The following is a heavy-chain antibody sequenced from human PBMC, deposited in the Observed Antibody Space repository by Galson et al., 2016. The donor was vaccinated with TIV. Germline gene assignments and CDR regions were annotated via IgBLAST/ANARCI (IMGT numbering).Heavy chain of an antibody. Sequence: SVKVSCKASGCTFNRYGISWVRQAPGQGLQWMGGIIPVFGTTTYSQDFQGRVAVTADESTGTAYMELSGLRFDDTAVYFCARSRVYSYGYVDTWGQGTLVTVS. CDR2: IIPVFGTT. CDR3: ARSRVYSYGYVDT. V-gene: IGHV1-69*13. D-gene: IGHD5-18*01. J-gene: IGHJ5*02. CDR1: GCTFNRYG.